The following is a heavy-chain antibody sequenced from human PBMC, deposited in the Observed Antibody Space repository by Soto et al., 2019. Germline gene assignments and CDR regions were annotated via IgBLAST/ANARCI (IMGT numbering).Heavy chain of an antibody. J-gene: IGHJ4*02. CDR2: INAGNGNT. CDR1: GYTFTSYA. Sequence: ASVKVSYKASGYTFTSYAMHWVRQAPGQRLEWMGWINAGNGNTKYSQKFQGRVTITRDTSASTAYMELSSLRSEDTAVYYCARAVIVVVPAAKELSYFDYWGQGTLVTVS. D-gene: IGHD2-2*01. V-gene: IGHV1-3*01. CDR3: ARAVIVVVPAAKELSYFDY.